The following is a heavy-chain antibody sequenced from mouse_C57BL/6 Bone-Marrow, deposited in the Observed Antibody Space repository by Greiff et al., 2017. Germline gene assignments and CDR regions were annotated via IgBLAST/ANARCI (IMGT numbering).Heavy chain of an antibody. Sequence: EVKLMESGGGLVQPGGSLKLSCAASGFTFSDAWMDWVSQSPEKGLEWVAEIRNKANNHATYYAESMKGMFTISRDYSKRRVYLQMTSLRAEDTCSYYCTYNCDYFFDYWGQGTTRTVSS. J-gene: IGHJ2*01. V-gene: IGHV6-6*01. CDR1: GFTFSDAW. CDR3: TYNCDYFFDY. CDR2: IRNKANNHAT. D-gene: IGHD1-3*01.